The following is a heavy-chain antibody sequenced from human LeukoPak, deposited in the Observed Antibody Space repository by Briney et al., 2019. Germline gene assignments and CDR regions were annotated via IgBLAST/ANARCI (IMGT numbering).Heavy chain of an antibody. J-gene: IGHJ4*02. CDR1: GYTFTGYY. CDR3: ARGPYYHDSRGYYNY. CDR2: INPNSGGT. Sequence: ASVKVSCKASGYTFTGYYMHWVRQAPGQGLEWMGWINPNSGGTNYAQKFQGRVTTTRDTSISTAFMELSRLRSDDTAVYYCARGPYYHDSRGYYNYWGQGTLVTVSS. D-gene: IGHD3-22*01. V-gene: IGHV1-2*02.